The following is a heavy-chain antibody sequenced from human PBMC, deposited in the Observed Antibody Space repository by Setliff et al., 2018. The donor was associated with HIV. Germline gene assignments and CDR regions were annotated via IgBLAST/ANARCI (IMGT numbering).Heavy chain of an antibody. CDR3: ARHRPYTNSPPGGPFDM. CDR2: IYPADSDT. CDR1: GYSFTAFW. V-gene: IGHV5-51*01. Sequence: PGESLKISCKASGYSFTAFWIGRVRPIPGKGLEWKGIIYPADSDTRYSPSFQGQVTISADKSINTAYLEWSSLDASDTAIYYCARHRPYTNSPPGGPFDMWGQGTGVTVSS. J-gene: IGHJ3*02. D-gene: IGHD6-6*01.